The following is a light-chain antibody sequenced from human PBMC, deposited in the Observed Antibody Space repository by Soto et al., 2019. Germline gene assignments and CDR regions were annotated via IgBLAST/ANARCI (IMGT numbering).Light chain of an antibody. Sequence: DIQMTQSPSTLSASVGDRVTITCRASQSIIIWLAWYQQKPGKAPKLLIYDDSSLASGDPSSFSSSGSGTEFSLAIRNLQRDDCATYCCQQYNSYLLTFGGGPKVEIK. CDR2: DDS. V-gene: IGKV1-5*01. CDR1: QSIIIW. CDR3: QQYNSYLLT. J-gene: IGKJ4*01.